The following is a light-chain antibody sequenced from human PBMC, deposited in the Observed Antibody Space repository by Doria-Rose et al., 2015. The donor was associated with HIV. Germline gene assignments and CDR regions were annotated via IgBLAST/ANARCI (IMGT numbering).Light chain of an antibody. J-gene: IGLJ3*02. Sequence: QAVVTQEPSSSVSLGGTVTLTCGLTSGPVTGAYYPSWHQQTPGQAPRTLIYNTYSLSSGVSDRFSGSILGHKAALTISGAQADDESDYYCVLYMGSGIWMFGGGTKLTVL. CDR2: NTY. CDR3: VLYMGSGIWM. V-gene: IGLV8-61*01. CDR1: SGPVTGAYY.